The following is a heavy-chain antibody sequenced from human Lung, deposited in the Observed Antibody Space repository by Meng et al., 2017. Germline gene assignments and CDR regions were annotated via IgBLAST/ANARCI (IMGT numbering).Heavy chain of an antibody. V-gene: IGHV1-3*04. CDR2: INTGNGAA. J-gene: IGHJ4*02. CDR3: ASHPRELPS. D-gene: IGHD1-26*01. CDR1: GYTFTSYP. Sequence: QVQLVQSGAEVKKPGASVKVSCKASGYTFTSYPIYWVRQAPGQRPEWMGWINTGNGAAKCSQKFQGRVTMTRDTSASTAYMELSSLTSEDTATYYCASHPRELPSWGQGTLVTVSS.